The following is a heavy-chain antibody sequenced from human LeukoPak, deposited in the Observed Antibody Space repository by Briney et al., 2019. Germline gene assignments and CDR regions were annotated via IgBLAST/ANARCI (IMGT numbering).Heavy chain of an antibody. CDR2: IYTSGST. V-gene: IGHV4-4*07. D-gene: IGHD6-13*01. Sequence: SETLSLTCTVSGVSISSYYWSWIRQPAGKGLEWIGRIYTSGSTNYNPSLKSRVTMSVDTSKNQFSLKLSSVTAADTAVYYCARDIGVGGIAAAGPRDAFDIWGQGTMVTVSS. CDR3: ARDIGVGGIAAAGPRDAFDI. CDR1: GVSISSYY. J-gene: IGHJ3*02.